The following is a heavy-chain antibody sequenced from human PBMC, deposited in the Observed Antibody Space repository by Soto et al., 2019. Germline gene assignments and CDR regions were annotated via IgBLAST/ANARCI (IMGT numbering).Heavy chain of an antibody. CDR1: GFTFSNNC. V-gene: IGHV3-30*18. CDR3: VKDRRTEAYGMEV. CDR2: ISNDESDT. Sequence: GGSLRLSCAASGFTFSNNCMHWVRQVPGKGLEWVAFISNDESDTYYVDSVKGRFSISRDNSQNTLYLQMNSLRAEDTAVYYCVKDRRTEAYGMEVWGQGTTVTVSS. D-gene: IGHD2-21*01. J-gene: IGHJ6*02.